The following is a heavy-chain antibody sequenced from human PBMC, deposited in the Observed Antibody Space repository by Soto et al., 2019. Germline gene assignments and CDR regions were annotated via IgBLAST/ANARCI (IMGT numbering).Heavy chain of an antibody. V-gene: IGHV3-9*01. Sequence: EVQLVESGGGLVQPGRSLRLSCAASGFTFDDYAMHWVRQAPGKGLEWVSGLSWNSGSIGYADSVRGRFTISRDNARNSLYLQMKSLRPEDTALYYCTREPSYGDYFDYWGQGTLVTVSS. CDR1: GFTFDDYA. J-gene: IGHJ4*02. D-gene: IGHD4-17*01. CDR3: TREPSYGDYFDY. CDR2: LSWNSGSI.